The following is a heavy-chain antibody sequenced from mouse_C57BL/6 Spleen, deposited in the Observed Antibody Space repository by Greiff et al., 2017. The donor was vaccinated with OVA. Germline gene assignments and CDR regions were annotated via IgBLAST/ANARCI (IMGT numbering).Heavy chain of an antibody. CDR3: AKTLDSSGAYYAMDY. CDR2: IWRGGST. CDR1: GFSLTSYG. D-gene: IGHD3-2*02. Sequence: QVQLQQSGPGLVQPSQSLSITCTVSGFSLTSYGVHWVRQSPGKGLEWLGVIWRGGSTDYNAAFMSRLSITKDNSKSQVFFKMNSLQADDTAIYYCAKTLDSSGAYYAMDYWGQGTSVTVSS. V-gene: IGHV2-5*01. J-gene: IGHJ4*01.